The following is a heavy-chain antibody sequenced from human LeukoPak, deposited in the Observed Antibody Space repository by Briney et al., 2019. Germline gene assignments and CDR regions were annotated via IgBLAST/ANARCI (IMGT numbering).Heavy chain of an antibody. D-gene: IGHD5-12*01. CDR2: IYYSGST. CDR1: GGSISSYY. CDR3: ARYSGYGNWFDP. V-gene: IGHV4-59*01. Sequence: SETLSLTCTVSGGSISSYYWSWIRQSPGKGLEWIGYIYYSGSTNYNPSLKSRVTISVDTSKNQFSLKLSSVTAADTAVYYCARYSGYGNWFDPWGQGTLVTVSS. J-gene: IGHJ5*02.